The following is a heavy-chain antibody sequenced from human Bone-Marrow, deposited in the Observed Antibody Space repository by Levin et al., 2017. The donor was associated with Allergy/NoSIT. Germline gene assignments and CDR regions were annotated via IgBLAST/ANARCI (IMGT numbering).Heavy chain of an antibody. CDR3: AKDFGSRSKDSAATIYGMDV. CDR1: VFTFNNYW. CDR2: INHDGSER. Sequence: PGGSLRLSCTASVFTFNNYWMSWVRQAPEKGLEWVANINHDGSERYYADSVKGRFTISRDNSKNTLYLQMNSLRAEDTAVYYCAKDFGSRSKDSAATIYGMDVWGQGTTVTVSS. V-gene: IGHV3-7*01. D-gene: IGHD4-11*01. J-gene: IGHJ6*02.